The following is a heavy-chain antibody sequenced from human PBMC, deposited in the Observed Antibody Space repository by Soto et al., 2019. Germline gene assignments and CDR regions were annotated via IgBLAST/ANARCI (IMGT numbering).Heavy chain of an antibody. CDR1: GGSITSSGYY. V-gene: IGHV4-31*03. J-gene: IGHJ4*02. CDR3: ASGGGSTKVDY. D-gene: IGHD2-2*01. Sequence: QVQLQESGPGLVKPSQTLSLTCTVSGGSITSSGYYWSWIRQHPGEGLEWIGFTSNSGSTSYNPSLESRVTISVDTSSNQFPLNLKSVTAADTAVYYCASGGGSTKVDYWGQGTLVTVSP. CDR2: TSNSGST.